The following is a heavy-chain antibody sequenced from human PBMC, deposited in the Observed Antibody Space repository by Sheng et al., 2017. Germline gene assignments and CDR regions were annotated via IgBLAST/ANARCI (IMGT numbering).Heavy chain of an antibody. D-gene: IGHD3-16*01. CDR2: LSSDGSST. J-gene: IGHJ3*02. Sequence: EVQLVESGGGLVQPGGSLRLSCAVSGFTLTNYWMHWVRQAPGQGLVWVLRLSSDGSSTDYAASVKGRFAISRDNVKNTLYLQMNSLRAEDTAVYYCARDGGGDDTFDIWAKAQWSASLQ. CDR3: ARDGGGDDTFDI. V-gene: IGHV3-74*01. CDR1: GFTLTNYW.